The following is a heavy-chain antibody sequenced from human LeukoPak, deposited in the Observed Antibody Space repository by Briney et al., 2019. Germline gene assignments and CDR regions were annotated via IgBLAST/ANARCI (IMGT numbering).Heavy chain of an antibody. CDR2: IYYSGST. D-gene: IGHD2/OR15-2a*01. J-gene: IGHJ4*02. V-gene: IGHV4-39*01. Sequence: SETLSLTCTVSGGSISSRSHYWGWIRQPPGKGLEWIGSIYYSGSTYYNASLKSRVTMSVDTPKNQFSLKLTSVTAADTAVYYCARIYGTTHVDYWGQGTLVTVSS. CDR1: GGSISSRSHY. CDR3: ARIYGTTHVDY.